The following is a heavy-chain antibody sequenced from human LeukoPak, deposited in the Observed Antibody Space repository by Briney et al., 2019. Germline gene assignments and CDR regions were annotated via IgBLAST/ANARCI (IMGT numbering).Heavy chain of an antibody. D-gene: IGHD1-1*01. CDR1: GYTFTGYY. J-gene: IGHJ6*03. CDR2: INPNSGGT. CDR3: ARDQKQLERFRYYYYMDV. V-gene: IGHV1-2*06. Sequence: RASVKVSCKASGYTFTGYYMHWVRQAPGQGLEWMVRINPNSGGTNYAQKFQGRVTMTRDTSISTAYMELSRLRSDDTAVYYCARDQKQLERFRYYYYMDVWGKGTTVTVSS.